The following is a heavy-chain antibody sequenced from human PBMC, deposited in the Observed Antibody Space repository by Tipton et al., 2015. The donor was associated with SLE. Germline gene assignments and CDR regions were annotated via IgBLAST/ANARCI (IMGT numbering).Heavy chain of an antibody. V-gene: IGHV1-2*06. D-gene: IGHD3-3*01. CDR2: INPYSGAT. CDR3: TTLRKVGDYGFWSGYPFFAY. CDR1: GYTFNQYY. Sequence: QLVQSGAEVKKPGASVTVSCKASGYTFNQYYIQWVRQAPGQGLEWMGRINPYSGATVYAQKFQGRVTMTRDTSITTAYMELSSLGSDDMAVYYCTTLRKVGDYGFWSGYPFFAYWGQGTLVTVSS. J-gene: IGHJ4*02.